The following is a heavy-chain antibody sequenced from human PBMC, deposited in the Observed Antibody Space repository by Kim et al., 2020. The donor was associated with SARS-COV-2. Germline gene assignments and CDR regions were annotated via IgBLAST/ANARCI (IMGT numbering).Heavy chain of an antibody. V-gene: IGHV3-9*01. CDR3: AKGLYYDSSGYYGY. J-gene: IGHJ4*02. D-gene: IGHD3-22*01. CDR2: VSWNSNSI. CDR1: GFTFEDYA. Sequence: GGSLRLSCAASGFTFEDYAMHWVRQAPGKGLEWVSGVSWNSNSIGYADSVRGRFTVSRDNAKNSLYLQMDSLRSEDTALYFCAKGLYYDSSGYYGYWGQGTLVTVSS.